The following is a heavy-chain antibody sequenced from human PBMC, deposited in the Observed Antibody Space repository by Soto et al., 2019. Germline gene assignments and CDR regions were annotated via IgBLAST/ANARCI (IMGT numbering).Heavy chain of an antibody. CDR2: INHSGST. CDR1: GXSVRSHS. J-gene: IGHJ6*02. Sequence: XTLSLACAVYGXSVRSHSWNWIRQPPGKGLEWVGEINHSGSTNYNPSLKSRSTISVDTSKKQFSLKLTSVIAADTGVYYCAREDSSGWSGESMDVWGQGTTGTVSS. D-gene: IGHD6-19*01. V-gene: IGHV4-34*01. CDR3: AREDSSGWSGESMDV.